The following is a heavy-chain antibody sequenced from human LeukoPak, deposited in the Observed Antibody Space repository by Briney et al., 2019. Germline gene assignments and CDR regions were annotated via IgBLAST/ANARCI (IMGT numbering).Heavy chain of an antibody. J-gene: IGHJ4*02. V-gene: IGHV3-23*01. Sequence: GGSLRLSCAASGFTFSSYAMSWVRQAPGEGLEWVSAISGSGGSTYYADSGKGRSTISRDNSKNTLYLQMNSLRAEDTAVYYCAKDRVGIAAAGTSDYWGQGTLVTVSS. CDR2: ISGSGGST. CDR1: GFTFSSYA. CDR3: AKDRVGIAAAGTSDY. D-gene: IGHD6-13*01.